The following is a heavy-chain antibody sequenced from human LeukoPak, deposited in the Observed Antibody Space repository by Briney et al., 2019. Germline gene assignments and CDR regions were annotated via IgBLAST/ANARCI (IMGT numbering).Heavy chain of an antibody. CDR1: GGSFSGYY. CDR3: ARLRFSEDY. Sequence: SETLSLTCAVYGGSFSGYYWSWIRQPPGKGLEWIGEINHSGSTNYNPSLKSRVTISVDTSKNQFSLKLSSVTAADTAVYYCARLRFSEDYWGQGTLVTVSS. V-gene: IGHV4-34*01. CDR2: INHSGST. D-gene: IGHD3-3*01. J-gene: IGHJ4*02.